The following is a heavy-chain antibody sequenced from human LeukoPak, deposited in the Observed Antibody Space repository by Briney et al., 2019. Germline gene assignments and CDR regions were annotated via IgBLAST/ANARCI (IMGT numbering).Heavy chain of an antibody. J-gene: IGHJ2*01. V-gene: IGHV2-5*02. CDR1: GFSLSTNGMG. Sequence: ESGPTLVKPTETLTLTCTFSGFSLSTNGMGVGWIRQSPGKALEWLALIYWDDDKRYSPSLKSRLTITKDTSKNQVVLTMTNMDPVDTATYYCARPPLRRIRYWYFDLWGRGTLVTVSS. D-gene: IGHD2/OR15-2a*01. CDR2: IYWDDDK. CDR3: ARPPLRRIRYWYFDL.